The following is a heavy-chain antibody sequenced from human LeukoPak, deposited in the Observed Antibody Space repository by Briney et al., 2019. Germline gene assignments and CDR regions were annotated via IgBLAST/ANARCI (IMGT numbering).Heavy chain of an antibody. V-gene: IGHV3-7*01. Sequence: GGSLRLSCAASGFSFSNYWMSWVRQAPGNGLEWVAHIKEDGSEKYYVDSVKGRFTISRDNAKNSLYLQMNSLRAEDTALYYCARDEFRPLGYWGQGTLVTVPS. CDR3: ARDEFRPLGY. CDR1: GFSFSNYW. J-gene: IGHJ4*02. CDR2: IKEDGSEK.